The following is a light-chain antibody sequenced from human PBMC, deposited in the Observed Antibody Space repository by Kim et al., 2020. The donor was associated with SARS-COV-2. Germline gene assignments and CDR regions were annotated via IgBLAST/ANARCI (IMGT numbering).Light chain of an antibody. J-gene: IGLJ3*02. CDR2: SNV. V-gene: IGLV1-44*01. Sequence: SVTHSCSGSSSNIGSNPVNWYQQIPGSAPKLLIYSNVERPSGVPDRCSGSKSGTSASLAISGLQSEDEADYHCAAWDDSLNGYWVFGGGTQLTVL. CDR1: SSNIGSNP. CDR3: AAWDDSLNGYWV.